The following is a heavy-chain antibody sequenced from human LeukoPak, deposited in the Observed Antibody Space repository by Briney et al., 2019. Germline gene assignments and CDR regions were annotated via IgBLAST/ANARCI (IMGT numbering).Heavy chain of an antibody. D-gene: IGHD1-26*01. V-gene: IGHV4-59*12. CDR1: GGSISSYY. J-gene: IGHJ4*02. Sequence: PSETLSLTCTVSGGSISSYYWSWIRQPPGKGLEWIGYIYYSGSTNYNPSLKSRVTMSVDTSKNQSSLNLSSVTAADTAVYLCARGRSGSYYDYWGQGTLVTVSS. CDR2: IYYSGST. CDR3: ARGRSGSYYDY.